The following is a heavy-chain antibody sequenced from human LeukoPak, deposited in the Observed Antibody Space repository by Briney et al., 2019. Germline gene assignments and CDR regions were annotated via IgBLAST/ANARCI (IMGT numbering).Heavy chain of an antibody. CDR2: IDGSGTS. J-gene: IGHJ5*02. Sequence: PSETLSLTCTVSGYSISSGYLWGWIRQPPGKGLGWIGSIDGSGTSYYNPSLKSRVTISVDTSKNQFSLKLSSVTAADTAVYYCARDRGYSYGCSVCPQNNWFDPWGQETLVTVSS. CDR3: ARDRGYSYGCSVCPQNNWFDP. V-gene: IGHV4-38-2*02. D-gene: IGHD5-18*01. CDR1: GYSISSGYL.